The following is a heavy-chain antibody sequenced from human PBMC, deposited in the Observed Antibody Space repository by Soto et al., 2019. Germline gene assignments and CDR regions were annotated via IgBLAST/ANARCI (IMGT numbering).Heavy chain of an antibody. D-gene: IGHD2-2*01. J-gene: IGHJ1*01. CDR3: ASDFKRYPSPPGHPEY. Sequence: SETLSLTGTSSGGGSGSGGYYVGWGRQAAGKGLEWIGCIYYSGNTYYNPSLKRRFSISVDTSKNQFSLQLSSVTVADTAVYYCASDFKRYPSPPGHPEYWGLGTLLNDSS. CDR2: IYYSGNT. CDR1: GGGSGSGGYY. V-gene: IGHV4-30-4*01.